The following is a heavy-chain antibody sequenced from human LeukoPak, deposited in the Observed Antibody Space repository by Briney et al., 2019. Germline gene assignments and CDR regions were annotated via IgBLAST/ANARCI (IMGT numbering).Heavy chain of an antibody. J-gene: IGHJ5*02. CDR1: GYTFTNYD. D-gene: IGHD1-1*01. CDR3: AREFNNSGSGFDP. V-gene: IGHV1-8*01. Sequence: ASVKVSCKASGYTFTNYDINWVRQATGQGLEWMGWMNPNSGYKGYAQKFQGRVTMTRNTSISTAYMELSSLRSEDTATYYCAREFNNSGSGFDPWGQGTLVTASS. CDR2: MNPNSGYK.